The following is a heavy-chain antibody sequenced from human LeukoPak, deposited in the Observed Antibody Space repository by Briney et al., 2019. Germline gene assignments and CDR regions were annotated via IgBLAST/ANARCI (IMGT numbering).Heavy chain of an antibody. CDR3: ADGGAAAGTGNDY. CDR1: GFTFSSYG. J-gene: IGHJ4*02. D-gene: IGHD6-13*01. V-gene: IGHV3-30*03. Sequence: GGSLRLSCAASGFTFSSYGMHWVRQAPGKGLEWVAVISYDGSNKYYADSVKGRFTISRDNAKNSLYLQMNSLRAEDTAVYYCADGGAAAGTGNDYWGQGTLVTVSS. CDR2: ISYDGSNK.